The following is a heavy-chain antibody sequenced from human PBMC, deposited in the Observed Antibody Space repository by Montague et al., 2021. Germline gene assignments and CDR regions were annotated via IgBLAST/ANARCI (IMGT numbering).Heavy chain of an antibody. V-gene: IGHV2-5*01. Sequence: PALVKPTQTLTLTCNFSGFSLNTRAVGVGWIRQPPGKALEWLALIYWNDDKRYSPSLESRLTITKDTSKNQVVLTMTNAYPVDTATYYCARHNGGWYSDFDYWGQGTLVTVSS. J-gene: IGHJ4*02. CDR3: ARHNGGWYSDFDY. CDR2: IYWNDDK. CDR1: GFSLNTRAVG. D-gene: IGHD6-19*01.